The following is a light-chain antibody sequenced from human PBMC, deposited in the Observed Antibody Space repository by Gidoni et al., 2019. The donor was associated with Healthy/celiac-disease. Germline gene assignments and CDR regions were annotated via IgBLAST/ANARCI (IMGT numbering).Light chain of an antibody. V-gene: IGLV3-1*01. CDR3: QAWDSSTVV. CDR2: QDS. CDR1: KLGDQY. Sequence: SYELTQPPSVSVSPGQTASITCSGDKLGDQYAGWYQQKPGQSPVLVIYQDSKRPSGIPVRFSGSNSGNTATLTISGTQAMDEADYYCQAWDSSTVVFGGGTKLTVL. J-gene: IGLJ2*01.